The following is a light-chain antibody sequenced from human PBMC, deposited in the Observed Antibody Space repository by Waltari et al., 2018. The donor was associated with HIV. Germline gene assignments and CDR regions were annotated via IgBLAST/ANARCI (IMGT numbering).Light chain of an antibody. J-gene: IGLJ1*01. CDR3: AAWDDNLRGRSFV. Sequence: QSVLTQPPSASGTPGQRVNISCSGSTSNIGSNYVHWYQQLPGTAPKLLIYRHNKRPSGVPDRFSGSKSGTSASLAISGLRSEDEADYYCAAWDDNLRGRSFVFATGTKVIVL. V-gene: IGLV1-47*01. CDR2: RHN. CDR1: TSNIGSNY.